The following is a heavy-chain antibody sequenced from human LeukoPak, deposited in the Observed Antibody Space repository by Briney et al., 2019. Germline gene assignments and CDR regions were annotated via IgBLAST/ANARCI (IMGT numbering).Heavy chain of an antibody. CDR1: GGSFSGYY. J-gene: IGHJ4*02. CDR3: ARQLGYCSSTSCYADKVDY. Sequence: SETLSLTCAAYGGSFSGYYWSWIRQPPGKGLEWIGEINHSGSTNYNPSLKSRVTISVDTSKNQFSLKLSSVTAADTAVYYCARQLGYCSSTSCYADKVDYWGQGTLVTVSS. V-gene: IGHV4-34*01. D-gene: IGHD2-2*01. CDR2: INHSGST.